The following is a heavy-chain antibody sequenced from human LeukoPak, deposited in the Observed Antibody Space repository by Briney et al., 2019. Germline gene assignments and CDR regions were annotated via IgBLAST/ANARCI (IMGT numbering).Heavy chain of an antibody. V-gene: IGHV1-69*13. D-gene: IGHD3-10*01. Sequence: SVKVSCKASGGTFSSYAISWVRQAPGQGLEWMGGIVPIFGTANYAQKFQGRVTITADESTSTAYMELSSLRSEDTAVYYCARVLGTMVRGANAFDIWGQGIMVTVSS. J-gene: IGHJ3*02. CDR1: GGTFSSYA. CDR3: ARVLGTMVRGANAFDI. CDR2: IVPIFGTA.